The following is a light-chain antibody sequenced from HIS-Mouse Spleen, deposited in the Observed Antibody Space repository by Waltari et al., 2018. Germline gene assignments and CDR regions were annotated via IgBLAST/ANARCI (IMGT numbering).Light chain of an antibody. CDR2: KIS. Sequence: DIVMTQTPLSSPVTLGQPASISCSSSQSLVHSDGNNYLSWLQQRPGQPPRLLFYKISNRFSGVADRCSGRWAATDFTLKISRVEAEDVGVYYCMQATQFITFGQGTRLEIK. CDR3: MQATQFIT. J-gene: IGKJ5*01. V-gene: IGKV2-24*01. CDR1: QSLVHSDGNNY.